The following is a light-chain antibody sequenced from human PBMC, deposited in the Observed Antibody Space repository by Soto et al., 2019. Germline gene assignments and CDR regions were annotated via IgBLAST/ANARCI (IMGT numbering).Light chain of an antibody. CDR3: QQYNGYSRT. J-gene: IGKJ1*01. CDR2: DVS. V-gene: IGKV1-5*01. Sequence: DIQMTQSPSTLSASVGDRVTITCRASQSIGDSLAWYQQKPGKAPYLLISDVSSLERGVPSRFSGSGSGTEFTLTISSMQPEDFATFYCQQYNGYSRTFGQGTKVDIK. CDR1: QSIGDS.